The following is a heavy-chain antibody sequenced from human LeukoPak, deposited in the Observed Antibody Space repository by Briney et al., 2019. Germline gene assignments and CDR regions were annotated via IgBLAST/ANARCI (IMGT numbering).Heavy chain of an antibody. Sequence: ASVKVSCKASGGTFSSYAISWVRQAPGRGLEWMGGIIPIFGTANYEQKFQGRVTITADESTSTAYMELSSLRSEDTAVYYCARVKSWGAMVHYYYYGMDVWGQGTTVTVSS. CDR2: IIPIFGTA. CDR1: GGTFSSYA. CDR3: ARVKSWGAMVHYYYYGMDV. V-gene: IGHV1-69*13. D-gene: IGHD5-18*01. J-gene: IGHJ6*02.